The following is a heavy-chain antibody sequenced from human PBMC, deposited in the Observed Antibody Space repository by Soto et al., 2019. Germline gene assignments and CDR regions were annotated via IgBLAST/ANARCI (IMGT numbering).Heavy chain of an antibody. J-gene: IGHJ5*02. CDR2: INAGNGNT. CDR1: GYGFTSYA. CDR3: ARDIVVVPAAIDWFDP. D-gene: IGHD2-2*01. V-gene: IGHV1-3*01. Sequence: ASVTVYCKASGYGFTSYAMHWVRQAPGQRLEWMGWINAGNGNTKYSQKFLGRVTITRDTSASTAYMELSSLRSEDTAVYYCARDIVVVPAAIDWFDPWGQGTLVTVSS.